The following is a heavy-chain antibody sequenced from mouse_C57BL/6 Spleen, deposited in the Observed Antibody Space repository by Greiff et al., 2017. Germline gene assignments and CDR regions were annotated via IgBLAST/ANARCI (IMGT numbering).Heavy chain of an antibody. V-gene: IGHV1-81*01. D-gene: IGHD2-3*01. J-gene: IGHJ2*01. Sequence: QVQLKESGAELARPGASVKLSCKASGYTFTSYGISWVKQRTGQGLEWIGEIYPRSGNTYYNAKFKGKATLTADKSSSTAYMELRSLTSADSAVYFCARDGSPLFGYWGQGTTLTVAS. CDR3: ARDGSPLFGY. CDR1: GYTFTSYG. CDR2: IYPRSGNT.